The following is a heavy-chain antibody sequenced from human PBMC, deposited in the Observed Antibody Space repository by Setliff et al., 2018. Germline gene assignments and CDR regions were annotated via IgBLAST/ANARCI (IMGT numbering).Heavy chain of an antibody. J-gene: IGHJ6*03. CDR1: GYTLTELS. CDR3: ATAADFNYYDSSDSGTHYYYYYMDV. D-gene: IGHD3-22*01. V-gene: IGHV1-24*01. Sequence: ASVKVSCKVSGYTLTELSMHWVRQAPGKGLEWMGGFDPEDGETIYAQKFQGRVTMAEDTSTDTAYMELSSLRSEDTAVYYCATAADFNYYDSSDSGTHYYYYYMDVWGKGTTVTAP. CDR2: FDPEDGET.